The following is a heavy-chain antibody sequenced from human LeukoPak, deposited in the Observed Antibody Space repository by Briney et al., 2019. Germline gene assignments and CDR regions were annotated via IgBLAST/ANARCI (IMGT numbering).Heavy chain of an antibody. Sequence: PSQTLSLTCTVSGGSISISDYYWSWIRQPAGKGLEWIGRIYFRGSTNYSPSLRSRVTISVDTSKNQFSLKLASVTVADAAICYCARERILGGKYSFDFWGQGALVTVSS. D-gene: IGHD3-10*01. J-gene: IGHJ4*02. V-gene: IGHV4-61*02. CDR2: IYFRGST. CDR3: ARERILGGKYSFDF. CDR1: GGSISISDYY.